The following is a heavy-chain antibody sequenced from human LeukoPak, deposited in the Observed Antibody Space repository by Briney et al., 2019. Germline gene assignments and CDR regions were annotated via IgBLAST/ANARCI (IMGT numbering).Heavy chain of an antibody. CDR1: GFTFSSYA. J-gene: IGHJ4*02. CDR2: ISGSGGST. CDR3: AKDRSAFDWLLANY. Sequence: PGASLRLSCAASGFTFSSYAMSWVRQAPGKGLEWVSAISGSGGSTYYADSVKGRFTVSRDNSKNTLYLQMNSLRAGDTAVYYCAKDRSAFDWLLANYWGQGTLVTVSS. V-gene: IGHV3-23*01. D-gene: IGHD3-9*01.